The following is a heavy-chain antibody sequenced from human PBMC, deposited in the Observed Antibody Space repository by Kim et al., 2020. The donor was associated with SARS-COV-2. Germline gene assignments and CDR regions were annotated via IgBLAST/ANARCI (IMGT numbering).Heavy chain of an antibody. D-gene: IGHD3-10*01. V-gene: IGHV2-5*02. CDR1: GFSLSTSGVG. J-gene: IGHJ4*02. CDR2: IYWDDDK. CDR3: AHSPDPGARSGFWGTSTTLSYFDY. Sequence: SGPTLVNPTQTLTLTCTFSGFSLSTSGVGVGWIRQPPGKALEWLALIYWDDDKHYNPSLKSRLTITKDTSKSQVVLTMTNMDPVDTATYYCAHSPDPGARSGFWGTSTTLSYFDYWGQGTLVTVSS.